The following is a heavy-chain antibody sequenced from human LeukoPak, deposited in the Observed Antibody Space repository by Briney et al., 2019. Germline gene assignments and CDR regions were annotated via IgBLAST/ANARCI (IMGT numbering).Heavy chain of an antibody. CDR3: ARRTGYCSGGSCYGALAFDY. Sequence: SETLSLTCTVSGGSISTYYWSWIRQPPGKGLEWIGYIYTSGSTNYNPSLKSRVTISVDTSKNQFSLKLSSVTATDTAVYYCARRTGYCSGGSCYGALAFDYSGQGTLVTVSS. V-gene: IGHV4-4*09. D-gene: IGHD2-15*01. J-gene: IGHJ4*02. CDR1: GGSISTYY. CDR2: IYTSGST.